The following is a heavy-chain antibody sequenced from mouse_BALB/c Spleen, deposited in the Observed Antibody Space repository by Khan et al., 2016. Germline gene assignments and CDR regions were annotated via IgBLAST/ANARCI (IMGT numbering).Heavy chain of an antibody. Sequence: EVKLLESGGGLVQPGGSLKLSCAASGFDFSRYWMSWVRQAPGKGLEWIGEINPDSSTINYTPSLKDKFIISRDNAKNTPYLQMSKVRSEDTALYYCARLGYYGTMDYWGQGTSVTGSS. CDR3: ARLGYYGTMDY. D-gene: IGHD1-1*01. J-gene: IGHJ4*01. CDR1: GFDFSRYW. V-gene: IGHV4-1*02. CDR2: INPDSSTI.